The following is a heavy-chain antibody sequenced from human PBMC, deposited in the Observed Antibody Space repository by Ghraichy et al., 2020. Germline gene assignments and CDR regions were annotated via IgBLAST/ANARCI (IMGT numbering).Heavy chain of an antibody. V-gene: IGHV3-30-3*01. Sequence: GGSLRLSCAASGFTFSSYAMHWVRQAPGKGLEWVAVISYDGSNKYYADSVKGRFTISRDNSKNTLYLQMNSLRAEDTAVYYCARDFGGGYRTFDYWGQGTLVTVSS. CDR3: ARDFGGGYRTFDY. CDR1: GFTFSSYA. CDR2: ISYDGSNK. D-gene: IGHD2-15*01. J-gene: IGHJ4*02.